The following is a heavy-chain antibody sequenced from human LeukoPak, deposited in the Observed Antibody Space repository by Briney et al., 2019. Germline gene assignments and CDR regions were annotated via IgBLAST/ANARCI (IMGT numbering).Heavy chain of an antibody. CDR2: IYHSGGT. V-gene: IGHV4-38-2*02. J-gene: IGHJ4*02. CDR1: GYSISSGYC. D-gene: IGHD2-15*01. CDR3: ARDPPNCSGGSCYSGG. Sequence: SETLSLTCTVSGYSISSGYCWGWIRQPPGKGLAWIGSIYHSGGTYYNPSLKSRVTISVDTSKNQFSLKLSSVTAADTAVYYCARDPPNCSGGSCYSGGWGQGTLVTVSS.